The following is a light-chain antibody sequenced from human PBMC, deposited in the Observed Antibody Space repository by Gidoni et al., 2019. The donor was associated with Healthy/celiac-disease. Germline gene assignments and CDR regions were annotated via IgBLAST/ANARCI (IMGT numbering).Light chain of an antibody. V-gene: IGKV3-20*01. Sequence: EIVLTPSPGTLSLSPGERATLSCRARQSVSSSYLAWYQQKPGQAPRPLIYGASSRATGIPDRLSCSGSGTDFALTISRLEPEDFAVYYCQQYGSSPWTFGQGTKVEIK. CDR3: QQYGSSPWT. J-gene: IGKJ1*01. CDR2: GAS. CDR1: QSVSSSY.